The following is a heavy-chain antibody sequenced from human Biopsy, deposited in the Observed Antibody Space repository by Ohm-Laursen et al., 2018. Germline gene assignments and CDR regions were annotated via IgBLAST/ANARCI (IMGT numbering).Heavy chain of an antibody. CDR3: AREQPALSGGGSWFDS. CDR1: GFSVSSYD. Sequence: SLRLSCTAPGFSVSSYDMNWVRQAPGKGLEWILYISETSSHIYDADSVRGRFTVARDIAKNSPYLQLNSLRVEDTAVYFCAREQPALSGGGSWFDSWGQGTLVIVSS. V-gene: IGHV3-21*01. CDR2: ISETSSHI. J-gene: IGHJ5*01. D-gene: IGHD6-19*01.